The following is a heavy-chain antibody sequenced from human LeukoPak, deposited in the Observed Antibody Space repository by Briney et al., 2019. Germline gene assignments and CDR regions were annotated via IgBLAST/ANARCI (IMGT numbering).Heavy chain of an antibody. Sequence: GGSLRLSCAASGFTFSSYAMSWVRQAPGKGLEWVSAISGSGGSTYYADSVKGRFTISRDNSKNTLYLQMNSLRAEDTAVYYCAKVEYSSPFYYYYYYGMDVWGQGTTVTVSS. J-gene: IGHJ6*02. CDR3: AKVEYSSPFYYYYYYGMDV. D-gene: IGHD5-18*01. CDR1: GFTFSSYA. CDR2: ISGSGGST. V-gene: IGHV3-23*01.